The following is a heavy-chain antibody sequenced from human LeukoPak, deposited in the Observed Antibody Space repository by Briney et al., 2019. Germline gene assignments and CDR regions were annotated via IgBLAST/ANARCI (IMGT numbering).Heavy chain of an antibody. D-gene: IGHD2/OR15-2a*01. CDR1: GFTFSSYA. V-gene: IGHV3-23*01. Sequence: GGSLRLSCAASGFTFSSYAMSWVRQAPGKGLEWVSAISGSGGSTYYADSVKGRFTISRDNSKNTLYLQMNSLRAEDTAVYYCAKEERLSQSKYRKCFDYWGQGTLVTVSS. CDR3: AKEERLSQSKYRKCFDY. CDR2: ISGSGGST. J-gene: IGHJ4*02.